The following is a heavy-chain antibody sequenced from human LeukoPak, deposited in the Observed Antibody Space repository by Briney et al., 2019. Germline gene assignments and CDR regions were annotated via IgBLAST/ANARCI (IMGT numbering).Heavy chain of an antibody. CDR1: GLTFSSYW. V-gene: IGHV3-7*01. D-gene: IGHD3-3*01. CDR3: ARLREIPVFGVVTKSTSYFDY. Sequence: RPGGSLRLSCAASGLTFSSYWMSWVRQAPGKGLELVANIKQDRSEKYYVDSVKGRFTISRDNAKNSLYLQMNSLRAEDTAVYYCARLREIPVFGVVTKSTSYFDYWGQGTLVTVSS. J-gene: IGHJ4*02. CDR2: IKQDRSEK.